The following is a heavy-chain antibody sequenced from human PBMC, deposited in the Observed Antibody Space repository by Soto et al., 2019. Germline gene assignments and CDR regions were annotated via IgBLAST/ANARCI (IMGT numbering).Heavy chain of an antibody. Sequence: QVQLQQWGAGLLKPSETLSLTCAVYGGSFSGYYWSWIRQPPGKGLEWIGEINHSGSTNYNPSLKSRVTKSVDTSKNQFYLQLSSVTAADTAVYYCARGFKYYGSGSYSNQQAFDIWGQGKMVTVSS. J-gene: IGHJ3*02. CDR2: INHSGST. CDR3: ARGFKYYGSGSYSNQQAFDI. V-gene: IGHV4-34*01. CDR1: GGSFSGYY. D-gene: IGHD3-10*01.